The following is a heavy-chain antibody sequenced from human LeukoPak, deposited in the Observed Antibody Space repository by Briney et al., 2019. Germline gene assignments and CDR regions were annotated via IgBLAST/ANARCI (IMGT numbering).Heavy chain of an antibody. D-gene: IGHD6-19*01. CDR2: ISYDGSNK. CDR1: GFTFSSYA. J-gene: IGHJ6*02. CDR3: ARDQKYSSGWYDYYYGMDV. Sequence: PGGSLRLSCAASGFTFSSYAMLWVRQAPGKGLEWVAVISYDGSNKYYADSVKGRFTISRDNSKNTLYLQMNSLRAEDTAVYYCARDQKYSSGWYDYYYGMDVWGQGTTVTVSS. V-gene: IGHV3-30-3*01.